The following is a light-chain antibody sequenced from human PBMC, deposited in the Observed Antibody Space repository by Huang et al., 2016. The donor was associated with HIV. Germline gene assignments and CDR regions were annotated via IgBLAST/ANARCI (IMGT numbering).Light chain of an antibody. V-gene: IGKV3-15*01. CDR2: VAS. J-gene: IGKJ1*01. Sequence: EIVMTQSPATLSVSPGERANLSCRASQSFSSNLAWYRQKPCQAPRLLIYVASTRATGIPARFSGSGSGTEFTLTISSLQSEDFAVYYCQQYNNWPQTFGQGTKVEIK. CDR3: QQYNNWPQT. CDR1: QSFSSN.